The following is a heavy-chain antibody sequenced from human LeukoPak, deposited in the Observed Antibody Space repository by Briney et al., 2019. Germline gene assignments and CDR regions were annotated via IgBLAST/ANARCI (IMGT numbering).Heavy chain of an antibody. V-gene: IGHV3-66*01. CDR3: ARGGSGSYYKNDY. J-gene: IGHJ4*02. CDR2: IYSGGST. D-gene: IGHD3-10*01. Sequence: GGTLRLSCAASGFTFSSYAMSWVRQAPGKGLEWVSVIYSGGSTYYADSVKGRFTISRDNSKNTLYLQMNSLRAEDTAVYYCARGGSGSYYKNDYWGQGTLVTVSS. CDR1: GFTFSSYA.